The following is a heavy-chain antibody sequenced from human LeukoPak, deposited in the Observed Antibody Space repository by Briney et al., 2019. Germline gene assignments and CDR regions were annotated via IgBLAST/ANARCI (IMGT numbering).Heavy chain of an antibody. J-gene: IGHJ6*02. CDR3: ASQYSYGVGLYGMDV. D-gene: IGHD5-18*01. V-gene: IGHV4-39*01. CDR1: GGSISSSSYY. Sequence: KPSETLFLTRTVSGGSISSSSYYWGWIRQPPGKGLGGVGSIYYSGSTYYNPSLKSRVTISVDTSKNQFSLKLSSVTAADTAVYYCASQYSYGVGLYGMDVWGQGTTVTVSS. CDR2: IYYSGST.